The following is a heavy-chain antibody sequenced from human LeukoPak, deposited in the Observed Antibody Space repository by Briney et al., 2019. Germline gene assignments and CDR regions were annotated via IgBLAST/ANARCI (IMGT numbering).Heavy chain of an antibody. J-gene: IGHJ4*02. CDR3: ARNDYGDYVSPQYYFDY. Sequence: PSETLSLTCTVSGGSISSGGYYWSWIRQHPGKGLEWIGYIYYSGSTYYNPSLKSRVTISVDTSKNQFSLKLSSVTAADTAVYYCARNDYGDYVSPQYYFDYWGQGTLVTVSS. CDR1: GGSISSGGYY. CDR2: IYYSGST. D-gene: IGHD4-17*01. V-gene: IGHV4-39*01.